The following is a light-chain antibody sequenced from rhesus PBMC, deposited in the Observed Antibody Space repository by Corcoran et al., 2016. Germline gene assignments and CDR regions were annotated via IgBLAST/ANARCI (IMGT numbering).Light chain of an antibody. J-gene: IGKJ1*01. Sequence: DIQMTQSPSSLSASVGDRVTITCQAIQGITNTLAWYLQTPGKVPKLLIFAASTLQSGAPSRFSGSGSGTHFPLTISSLQPRDFGTYYCQHGHNIPTFGHGTKVE. CDR2: AAS. V-gene: IGKV1-33*02. CDR3: QHGHNIPT. CDR1: QGITNT.